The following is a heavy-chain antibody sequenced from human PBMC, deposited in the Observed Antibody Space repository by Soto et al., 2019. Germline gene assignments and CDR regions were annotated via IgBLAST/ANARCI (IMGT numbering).Heavy chain of an antibody. D-gene: IGHD6-19*01. CDR2: ISSSSSTI. Sequence: GGSLRLSCAASGFTFSSYSMNWVRQAPGKGLEWVSYISSSSSTIYYADSVKGRFTISRDNAKNSLYLQMNSLRDEDTAVYYCARDSSSGWYIESNGMDVWGQGTTVTVSS. J-gene: IGHJ6*02. CDR3: ARDSSSGWYIESNGMDV. CDR1: GFTFSSYS. V-gene: IGHV3-48*02.